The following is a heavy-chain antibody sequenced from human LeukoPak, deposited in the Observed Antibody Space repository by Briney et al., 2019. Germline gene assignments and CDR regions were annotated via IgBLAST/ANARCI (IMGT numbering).Heavy chain of an antibody. D-gene: IGHD1-1*01. V-gene: IGHV1-18*01. CDR2: ISAYKGNT. J-gene: IGHJ5*02. CDR3: ASSPVQNWFDP. CDR1: GYTFTSYG. Sequence: ASVTVSCKASGYTFTSYGISWVRQAPGQGLEGMGWISAYKGNTSYAQKFQGRVTMTRDMSTSTVYMELSSLRSEDTAVYYCASSPVQNWFDPWGQGTLVTVSS.